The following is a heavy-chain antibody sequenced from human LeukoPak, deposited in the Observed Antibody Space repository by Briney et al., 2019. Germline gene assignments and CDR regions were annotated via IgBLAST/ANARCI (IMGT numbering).Heavy chain of an antibody. V-gene: IGHV3-48*03. CDR3: ASPSGSYEAYYYYMDV. CDR2: IGSSGSTI. CDR1: GFTFSSYE. Sequence: PGGSLRLXCAASGFTFSSYEMNWVRQAPGKGLEWVSYIGSSGSTIYYADSVKGRFTISRDNAKNSLYLQMNSLRAEDTAVYYCASPSGSYEAYYYYMDVWGKGTTVTVSS. D-gene: IGHD1-26*01. J-gene: IGHJ6*03.